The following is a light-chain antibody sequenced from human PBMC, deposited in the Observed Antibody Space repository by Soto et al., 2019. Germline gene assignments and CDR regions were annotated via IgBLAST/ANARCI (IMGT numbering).Light chain of an antibody. J-gene: IGKJ1*01. CDR3: QQYGSSPWT. CDR1: PTARSY. Sequence: EIVLTQSPATLSVSPGERATLSCRASPTARSYLAWYQQKPGQAPRLLIYDVSNRATGVPARFSGSGSETEFSLNITRLEPEDSEVYYCQQYGSSPWTFGQGTKVDIK. V-gene: IGKV3-11*01. CDR2: DVS.